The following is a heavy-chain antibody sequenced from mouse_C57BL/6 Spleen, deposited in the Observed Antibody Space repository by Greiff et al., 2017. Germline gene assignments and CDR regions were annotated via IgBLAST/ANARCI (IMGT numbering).Heavy chain of an antibody. CDR2: ISSGRSTI. Sequence: EVQRVESGGGLVKPGGSLKLSCAASGFTFSDYGMHWVRQAPEKGLEWIAYISSGRSTIYYADTVKGRFTISRDNAKNTLFLQMTSLRYEDTAMYYCARGVLRYYFDYWGQGTTLTVAS. CDR1: GFTFSDYG. J-gene: IGHJ2*01. V-gene: IGHV5-17*01. CDR3: ARGVLRYYFDY. D-gene: IGHD1-1*01.